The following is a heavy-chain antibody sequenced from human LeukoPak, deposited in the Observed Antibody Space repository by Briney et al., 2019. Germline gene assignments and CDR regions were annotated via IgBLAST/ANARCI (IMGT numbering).Heavy chain of an antibody. J-gene: IGHJ5*02. CDR3: AKNPSGSGRFDP. CDR1: GFTFSSYA. CDR2: ISGSGGST. Sequence: GGSLRLSRAASGFTFSSYAMSWVRQAPGKGLEWASAISGSGGSTYYADSVKGRFTISRDNSKNTLYLQMNSLRAEDTAVYYCAKNPSGSGRFDPWGQGTLVTVSS. V-gene: IGHV3-23*01. D-gene: IGHD3-10*01.